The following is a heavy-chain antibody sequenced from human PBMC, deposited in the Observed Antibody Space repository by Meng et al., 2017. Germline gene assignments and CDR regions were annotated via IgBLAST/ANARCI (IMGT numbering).Heavy chain of an antibody. CDR1: GGTFSSYA. V-gene: IGHV1-69*06. CDR3: ARDKRPSSSWYGNWFDP. D-gene: IGHD6-13*01. CDR2: IIPIFGTA. Sequence: QVQWWHVGAEWKKPGASVKVSCKRSGGTFSSYAISWVRQAPGQGLEWMGGIIPIFGTANYAQKFQGRVTITADKSTSTAYMELSSLRSEDTAVYYCARDKRPSSSWYGNWFDPWGQGTLVTVSS. J-gene: IGHJ5*02.